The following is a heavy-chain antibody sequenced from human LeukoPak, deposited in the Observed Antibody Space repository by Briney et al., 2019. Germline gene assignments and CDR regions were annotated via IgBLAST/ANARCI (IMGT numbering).Heavy chain of an antibody. V-gene: IGHV4-39*01. CDR3: VSPRGFSYGYFDY. CDR1: GGSISSSSAY. Sequence: SETLSLTCTVSGGSISSSSAYWGWIRQPPGKGLEWIGSIYYSKNTYYNPSPKSRVTISADTSKNQFSLTLGSVSGTDTAIYYCVSPRGFSYGYFDYWGQGTLVTVSS. D-gene: IGHD5-18*01. CDR2: IYYSKNT. J-gene: IGHJ4*02.